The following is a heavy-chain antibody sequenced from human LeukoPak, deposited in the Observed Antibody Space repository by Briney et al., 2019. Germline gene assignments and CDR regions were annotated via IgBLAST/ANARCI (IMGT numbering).Heavy chain of an antibody. CDR2: ISSSGDNT. V-gene: IGHV3-23*01. CDR1: GFTFSTYG. Sequence: GGSLRLSCAASGFTFSTYGMNWVRQAPGKGLEWVSSISSSGDNTYYADTVKGRFTISRDNSKNTLYLQMNSLRAEDTAVYYCAKDRGAAAVGTFGCWGQGTLVTVSS. D-gene: IGHD6-25*01. J-gene: IGHJ4*02. CDR3: AKDRGAAAVGTFGC.